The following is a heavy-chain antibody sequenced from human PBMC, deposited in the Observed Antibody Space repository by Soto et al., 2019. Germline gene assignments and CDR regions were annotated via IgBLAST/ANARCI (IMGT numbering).Heavy chain of an antibody. D-gene: IGHD6-6*01. CDR3: AREVAYSSSPPNWFDP. V-gene: IGHV4-31*03. Sequence: LSLTCTVSGGSISSVGYYWSWIRQHPGKGLEWIGYIYYSGSTYYNPSLKSRVTISVDTSKNQFSLKLSSVTAADTAVYYCAREVAYSSSPPNWFDPWGQGTLVTVSS. CDR2: IYYSGST. J-gene: IGHJ5*02. CDR1: GGSISSVGYY.